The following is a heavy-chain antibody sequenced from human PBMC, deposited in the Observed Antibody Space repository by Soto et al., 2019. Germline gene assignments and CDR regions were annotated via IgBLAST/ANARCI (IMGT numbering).Heavy chain of an antibody. CDR3: ARNAASGLDY. J-gene: IGHJ4*02. CDR1: GYTFVNYY. CDR2: IHPTVDST. Sequence: QVQLVQSEAEVEKPGASVKLSCKASGYTFVNYYVHWVRQAPGQGLEWMGFIHPTVDSTSHSQKFQGRLTITRDTSTTTVYMEVSSLRSANTALYYCARNAASGLDYWGPGNLVTVSS. V-gene: IGHV1-46*03. D-gene: IGHD6-25*01.